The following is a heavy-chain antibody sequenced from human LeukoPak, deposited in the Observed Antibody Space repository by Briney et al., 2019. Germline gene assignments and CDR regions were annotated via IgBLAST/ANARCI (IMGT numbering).Heavy chain of an antibody. CDR2: IYYSGST. CDR3: ASGPFPNT. D-gene: IGHD2/OR15-2a*01. CDR1: GGSISSSSYY. Sequence: SGTLSLTCTVSGGSISSSSYYWGWIRQPPGKGLEWIGSIYYSGSTYYNPSLKSRVTISVDTSKNQFSLKLSSVTAADTAVYYCASGPFPNTWGQGTLVTVSS. J-gene: IGHJ4*02. V-gene: IGHV4-39*01.